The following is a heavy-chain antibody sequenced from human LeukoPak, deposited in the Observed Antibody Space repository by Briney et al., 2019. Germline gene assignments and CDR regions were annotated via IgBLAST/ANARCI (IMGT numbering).Heavy chain of an antibody. CDR3: AKRYYGSGRHSFDY. CDR2: IRYDGSNK. CDR1: GFTFSSYG. V-gene: IGHV3-30*02. J-gene: IGHJ4*02. Sequence: PGGSLRLSCAASGFTFSSYGMHSVRQAPGKGLERVAFIRYDGSNKYYADSVKGRFTISRDNSKNTLYLQMNSLRAEDTAVYYCAKRYYGSGRHSFDYWGQGTLVTVSS. D-gene: IGHD3-10*01.